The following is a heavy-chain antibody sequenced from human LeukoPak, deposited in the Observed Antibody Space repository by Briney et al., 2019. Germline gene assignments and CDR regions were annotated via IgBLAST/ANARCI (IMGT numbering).Heavy chain of an antibody. CDR1: GLTFSSYA. CDR2: ISGSGGST. D-gene: IGHD3-22*01. Sequence: GGSLRLSCAASGLTFSSYAMSWVRQAPGKGLEWVSAISGSGGSTYYADSVKGRFTISRDNSKNTLYLQMNSLRAEDTAVYYCARTLNYYDSSGYYYWGQGTLVTVSS. CDR3: ARTLNYYDSSGYYY. V-gene: IGHV3-23*01. J-gene: IGHJ4*02.